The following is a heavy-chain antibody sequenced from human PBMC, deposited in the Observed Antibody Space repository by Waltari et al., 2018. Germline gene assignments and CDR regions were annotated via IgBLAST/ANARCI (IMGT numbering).Heavy chain of an antibody. D-gene: IGHD6-13*01. CDR2: IYTSGST. J-gene: IGHJ5*01. V-gene: IGHV4-61*02. Sequence: QVQLQESGPGLVKPSQTLSLTCTVSGGSISSGSYYWSWIRPPAGKGLEWIGRIYTSGSTNYNPSLKSRVTISLDTSKNQFSLKLSSVTAADTAVYYCARDFASYYSSSWYWFDSWGQGTLVTVSS. CDR3: ARDFASYYSSSWYWFDS. CDR1: GGSISSGSYY.